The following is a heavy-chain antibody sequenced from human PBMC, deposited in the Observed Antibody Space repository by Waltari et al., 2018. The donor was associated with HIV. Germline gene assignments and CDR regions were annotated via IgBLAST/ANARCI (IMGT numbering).Heavy chain of an antibody. V-gene: IGHV3-7*01. CDR1: GFTFSSYW. Sequence: EVQLVGSGGGLVQPGGSLRLSCAASGFTFSSYWMSWVRQAPGKGLEGVANIKQDGSEKSYVDSVKGRFTISRDNAKNSLYLQMNNLRAEDTAVYYCARLRGGYDFDYWGQGTLVTVSS. CDR3: ARLRGGYDFDY. D-gene: IGHD5-12*01. CDR2: IKQDGSEK. J-gene: IGHJ4*02.